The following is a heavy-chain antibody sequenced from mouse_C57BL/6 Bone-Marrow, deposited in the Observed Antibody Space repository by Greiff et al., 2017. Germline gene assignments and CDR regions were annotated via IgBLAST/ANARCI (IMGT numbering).Heavy chain of an antibody. D-gene: IGHD2-3*01. V-gene: IGHV2-2*01. Sequence: VKLMESGPGLVQPSQSLSITCTVSGFSLTSYGVHWVRQSPGKGLEWLGVIWSGGSTDYNAAFISRLSISKDNSKSQVFFKMNSLQADDTAIYYCASYDGYYVGFAYWGQGTLVTVSA. CDR2: IWSGGST. J-gene: IGHJ3*01. CDR3: ASYDGYYVGFAY. CDR1: GFSLTSYG.